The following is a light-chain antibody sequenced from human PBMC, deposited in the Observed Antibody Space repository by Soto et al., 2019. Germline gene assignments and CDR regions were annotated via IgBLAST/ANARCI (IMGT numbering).Light chain of an antibody. J-gene: IGKJ1*01. V-gene: IGKV3-20*01. CDR1: QSVSSSY. CDR2: GAS. Sequence: EIVLTQSPGTLSLSPGERATLSCRASQSVSSSYLAWYQQKPGQAPRLLIYGASRRATVIPDRFSGSGSGTDFTLTINRLEPEDFAVYYCQQYGSSPRTFCQGTKVEIK. CDR3: QQYGSSPRT.